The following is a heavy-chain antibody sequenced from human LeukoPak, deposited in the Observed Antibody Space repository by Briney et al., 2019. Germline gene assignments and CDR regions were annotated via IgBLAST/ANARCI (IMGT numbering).Heavy chain of an antibody. V-gene: IGHV3-30*02. Sequence: GGSLRLSCAASGFSFSNHGIHWVRQAPGKGLEWVSLIWYDGSNKYYADSVKGRFTISRDNSKNTLYLQMTSLRAEDTAVYYCAKDSSRSYFENWGQGTLVTVSS. CDR1: GFSFSNHG. CDR3: AKDSSRSYFEN. CDR2: IWYDGSNK. J-gene: IGHJ4*02.